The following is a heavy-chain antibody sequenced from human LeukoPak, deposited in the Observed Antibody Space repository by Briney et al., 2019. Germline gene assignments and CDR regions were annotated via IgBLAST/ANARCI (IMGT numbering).Heavy chain of an antibody. CDR2: IFDSGTTNYNTST. CDR3: ARGGVTTIAQYDY. D-gene: IGHD5-12*01. Sequence: SETLSLTCTVSGGFLISYLWSWIRQPPGKGPEWIGYIFDSGTTNYNTSTNYNPSLKSRVTVSLNTSKNHFSLKLSSVTAADTAVYFCARGGVTTIAQYDYWGQGILVTVSS. J-gene: IGHJ4*02. V-gene: IGHV4-59*01. CDR1: GGFLISYL.